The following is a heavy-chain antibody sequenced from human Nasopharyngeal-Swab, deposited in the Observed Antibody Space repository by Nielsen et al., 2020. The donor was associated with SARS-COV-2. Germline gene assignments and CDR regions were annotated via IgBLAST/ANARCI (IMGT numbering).Heavy chain of an antibody. CDR2: IRSKAHGGTT. Sequence: SCSSSGFTFGDYTMSWVRQAPGKGLEWVGFIRSKAHGGTTEYAASLKGRFTISRDDSRSIAYLQLNSLKIEDTAVYYCTRDHWRSYFYYYGMDVWGQGTTVTVSS. J-gene: IGHJ6*02. V-gene: IGHV3-49*04. CDR1: GFTFGDYT. CDR3: TRDHWRSYFYYYGMDV.